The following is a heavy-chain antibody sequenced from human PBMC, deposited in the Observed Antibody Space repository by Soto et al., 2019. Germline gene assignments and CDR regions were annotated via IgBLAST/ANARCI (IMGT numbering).Heavy chain of an antibody. D-gene: IGHD2-2*01. CDR3: ARYYCTSTTCYFFDY. J-gene: IGHJ4*02. Sequence: KPSETLSLTCTVSGGSISGYYWSWIRQPPGKGLEWIGYVYYTGSTNYNPSLKSRVTISVDTSKNQFSLKLISVTAADTAVYFCARYYCTSTTCYFFDYWGQGTLVTVSS. CDR1: GGSISGYY. V-gene: IGHV4-59*01. CDR2: VYYTGST.